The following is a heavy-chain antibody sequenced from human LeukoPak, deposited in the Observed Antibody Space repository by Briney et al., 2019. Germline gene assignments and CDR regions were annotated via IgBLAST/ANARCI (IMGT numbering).Heavy chain of an antibody. CDR2: IYNSGST. CDR1: GYSIGTDYY. CDR3: ARNSSSSSPPERYNWFDP. V-gene: IGHV4-38-2*01. D-gene: IGHD6-6*01. J-gene: IGHJ5*02. Sequence: SETPSLTCAVSGYSIGTDYYWGWIRQPPGKGLEWIGSIYNSGSTYYNPSLKSRTTISVDTSKNQFSLKLSSVTAADTAVYYCARNSSSSSPPERYNWFDPWGQGTLVTVSS.